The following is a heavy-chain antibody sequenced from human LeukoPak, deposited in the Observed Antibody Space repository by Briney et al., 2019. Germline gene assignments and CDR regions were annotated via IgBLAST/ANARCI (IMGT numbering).Heavy chain of an antibody. Sequence: ASVTVSCKASGYSFTGYYMHWVRQAPGQGLEWMGWINPNSGGTNYAQKFQGRVTMTRDTSISTAYMELSRLRSDGTAVYYCASGGYNFDGYFDYWGQGTLVTVSS. V-gene: IGHV1-2*02. J-gene: IGHJ4*02. CDR1: GYSFTGYY. CDR2: INPNSGGT. CDR3: ASGGYNFDGYFDY. D-gene: IGHD5-24*01.